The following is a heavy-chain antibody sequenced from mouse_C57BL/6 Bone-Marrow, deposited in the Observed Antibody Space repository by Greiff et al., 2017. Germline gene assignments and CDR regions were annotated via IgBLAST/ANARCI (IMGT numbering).Heavy chain of an antibody. J-gene: IGHJ2*01. CDR2: IHPNSGST. Sequence: QVQLQQPGAELVKPGASVKLSCKASGYTFTSYWMHWLKQRPGQGLEWIGMIHPNSGSTNYNEKFKSKATLTVDKSSSTAYMQLSSLTSEDSAVYYCARWDTTVVADYWGQGTTLTVSS. CDR1: GYTFTSYW. CDR3: ARWDTTVVADY. D-gene: IGHD1-1*01. V-gene: IGHV1-64*01.